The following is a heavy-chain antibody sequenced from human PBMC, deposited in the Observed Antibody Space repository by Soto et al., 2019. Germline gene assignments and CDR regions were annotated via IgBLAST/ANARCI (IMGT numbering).Heavy chain of an antibody. V-gene: IGHV3-74*01. CDR2: INTDGSIT. CDR3: TREVYAMDV. Sequence: GSLRLSCAASGFTFNNYWMHWVRQAPGKGLVWVSRINTDGSITNYADSVKGRFTISRDNAKNTLYLQMNSLRAEDTALYYCTREVYAMDVWGQGTTVTVSS. CDR1: GFTFNNYW. J-gene: IGHJ6*02.